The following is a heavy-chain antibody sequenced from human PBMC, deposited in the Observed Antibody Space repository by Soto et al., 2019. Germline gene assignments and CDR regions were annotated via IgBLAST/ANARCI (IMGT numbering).Heavy chain of an antibody. CDR1: GGSISSSSYY. CDR3: ARPTYYYDSSGYMYWFDP. Sequence: SETLSLTCTVSGGSISSSSYYWGWIRQPPGKGLEWIGSIYYSGSTYYNPSLKSRVTISVDTSKNQFSLKLSSVTAADTAVYYCARPTYYYDSSGYMYWFDPWGQGTLVTVSS. J-gene: IGHJ5*02. V-gene: IGHV4-39*01. D-gene: IGHD3-22*01. CDR2: IYYSGST.